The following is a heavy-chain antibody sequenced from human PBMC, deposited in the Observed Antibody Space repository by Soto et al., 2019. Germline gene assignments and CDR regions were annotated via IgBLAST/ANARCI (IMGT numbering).Heavy chain of an antibody. D-gene: IGHD3-22*01. CDR1: GYTFTGYY. Sequence: ASVKVSCKASGYTFTGYYMHWVRQAPGQGLEWMGWINPNSGGTNYAQKFQGWVTMTRDTSISTAYMELSRLRSDDTAVYYCAREAAVYYDSSGYPGGFDYWGQGTLVTVSS. J-gene: IGHJ4*02. V-gene: IGHV1-2*04. CDR3: AREAAVYYDSSGYPGGFDY. CDR2: INPNSGGT.